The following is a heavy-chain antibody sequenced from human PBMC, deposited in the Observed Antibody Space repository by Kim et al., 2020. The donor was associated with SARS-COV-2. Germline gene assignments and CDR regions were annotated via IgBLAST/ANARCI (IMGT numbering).Heavy chain of an antibody. CDR1: GDSVSSNSAA. V-gene: IGHV6-1*01. CDR3: ARDRYYYDSSGYVRYYFDY. D-gene: IGHD3-22*01. Sequence: SQTLSLTCAISGDSVSSNSAAWNWIRQSPSRGLEWLGRTYYRSKCYNDYAVSVKSRITINPDTSKNQFSLQLNSVTPEDTAVYYCARDRYYYDSSGYVRYYFDYWGQGTLVTVSS. J-gene: IGHJ4*02. CDR2: TYYRSKCYN.